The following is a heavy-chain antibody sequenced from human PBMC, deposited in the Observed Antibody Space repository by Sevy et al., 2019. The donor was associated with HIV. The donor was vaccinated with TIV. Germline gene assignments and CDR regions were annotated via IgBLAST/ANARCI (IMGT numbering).Heavy chain of an antibody. CDR1: GFTFAKYS. J-gene: IGHJ4*02. Sequence: GGSLRLSCAASGFTFAKYSMRWVRQAPGKGLEWVSTFSFGCGRINYADSMKGRFTSSRDDSKNTLFLQMNRRRAEATATYFCAREGCTQPHDYWGQGTLVTVSS. V-gene: IGHV3-23*01. CDR2: FSFGCGRI. D-gene: IGHD2-8*01. CDR3: AREGCTQPHDY.